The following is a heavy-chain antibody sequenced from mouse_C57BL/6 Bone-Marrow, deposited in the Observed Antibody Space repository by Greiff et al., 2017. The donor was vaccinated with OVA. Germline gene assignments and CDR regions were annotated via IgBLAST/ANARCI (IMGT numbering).Heavy chain of an antibody. CDR1: GFTFSSYA. V-gene: IGHV5-4*03. CDR2: ISDGGSYT. D-gene: IGHD2-4*01. Sequence: DVKLVESGGGLVKPGGSLKLSCAASGFTFSSYAMSWVRQTPEKRLEWVATISDGGSYTYYPDNVTGRFTISRDNAKNNLYLQMSHLKSEDTAMYYCARASIYYDYDGFAYWGQGTLVTVSA. J-gene: IGHJ3*01. CDR3: ARASIYYDYDGFAY.